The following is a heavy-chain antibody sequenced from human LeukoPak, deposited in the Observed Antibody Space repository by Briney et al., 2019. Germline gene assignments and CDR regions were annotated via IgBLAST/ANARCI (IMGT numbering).Heavy chain of an antibody. V-gene: IGHV4-34*01. CDR3: ARGKRGYSSRWYDY. D-gene: IGHD6-13*01. CDR1: GGSFSGYY. J-gene: IGHJ4*02. Sequence: SETLSLTCAVYGGSFSGYYWSWIRPPPGKGREWIGEINQSGSTNYNPPLKSRATISVDTSKNQFSLKLSSVTAADTAVYYCARGKRGYSSRWYDYWGEGTLVTVSS. CDR2: INQSGST.